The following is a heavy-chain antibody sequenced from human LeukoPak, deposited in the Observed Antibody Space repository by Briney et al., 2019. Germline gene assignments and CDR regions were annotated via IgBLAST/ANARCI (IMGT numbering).Heavy chain of an antibody. CDR2: IRKDGSNK. Sequence: PGGSLRLSCEASGFDFSGFGMHWVRQAPGKGLEWVAFIRKDGSNKWYADSVKGRSTISRDNSKNTLYLQMNSLRTEDTAMYYCARMRGSYSFDYWGQGTLVTVSS. CDR1: GFDFSGFG. V-gene: IGHV3-30*02. J-gene: IGHJ4*02. D-gene: IGHD1-26*01. CDR3: ARMRGSYSFDY.